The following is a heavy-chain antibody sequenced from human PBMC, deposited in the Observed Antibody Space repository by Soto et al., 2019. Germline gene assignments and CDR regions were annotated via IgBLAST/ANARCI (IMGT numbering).Heavy chain of an antibody. CDR3: EGYYDILTGYIRPAYYGMDV. CDR2: IYYSGST. Sequence: SETLSLTCTVSGGSISSSSYYWGWIRQPPGKGLERIGSIYYSGSTYYNPSLKSRVTISVDTSKNQFSLKLSSVTAADTAVYYCEGYYDILTGYIRPAYYGMDVWGQGTTVTVSS. J-gene: IGHJ6*02. V-gene: IGHV4-39*01. D-gene: IGHD3-9*01. CDR1: GGSISSSSYY.